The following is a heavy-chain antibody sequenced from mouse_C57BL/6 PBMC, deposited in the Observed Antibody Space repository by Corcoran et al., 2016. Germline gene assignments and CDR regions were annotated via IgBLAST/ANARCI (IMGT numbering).Heavy chain of an antibody. V-gene: IGHV1-80*01. CDR1: GYAFRSHW. CDR2: IYPGDGDT. J-gene: IGHJ4*01. Sequence: QVQLQQSGVELVKPGASVKISCKASGYAFRSHWMNWVKQRPGKGLEWIGQIYPGDGDTNYNGKFKGKATLTAGKSSSTAYMQLSSLTSEDSAVYFCAHYYGSSFAMDYWGQGTSVIVSS. D-gene: IGHD1-1*01. CDR3: AHYYGSSFAMDY.